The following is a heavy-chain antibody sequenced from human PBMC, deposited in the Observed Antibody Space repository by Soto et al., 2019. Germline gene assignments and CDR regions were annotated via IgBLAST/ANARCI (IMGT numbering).Heavy chain of an antibody. CDR3: ARSPGGYYID. CDR1: GFRFSSYW. J-gene: IGHJ3*01. D-gene: IGHD2-15*01. Sequence: MRLSCGVAGFRFSSYWMHCVRQGPEKGLVWVARINTEGTSTNYADSVEGRFTISRDNAKNTLYLHMNSLRAEDTAVYFCARSPGGYYIDWGQGTMVTVSS. V-gene: IGHV3-74*01. CDR2: INTEGTST.